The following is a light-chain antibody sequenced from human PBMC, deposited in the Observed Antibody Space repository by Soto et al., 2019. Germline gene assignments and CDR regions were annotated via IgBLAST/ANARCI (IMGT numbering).Light chain of an antibody. J-gene: IGLJ1*01. Sequence: QSVLTQPASVSGSPRQSITISCTGTSSDVGGYNHVSWYQIHPGKAPKLIIYEVTSRPSGVSYRFSGSKSGNSASLTISGLQAEDEADYYCSSYASSSSYPFGGGTKFTVL. CDR2: EVT. V-gene: IGLV2-14*01. CDR1: SSDVGGYNH. CDR3: SSYASSSSYP.